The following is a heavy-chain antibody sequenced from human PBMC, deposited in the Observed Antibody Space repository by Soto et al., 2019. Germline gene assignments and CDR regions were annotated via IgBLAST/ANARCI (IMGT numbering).Heavy chain of an antibody. V-gene: IGHV5-51*01. CDR3: ATHYGSGPGYYYGMDV. CDR1: GYSFTSYW. D-gene: IGHD3-10*01. Sequence: GESLKISGKGSGYSFTSYWIGWLRQMPGKGLEWMGIIYPGDSDTRYSPSFQGQVTISADKSISTAYLQWSSLKASDTAMYYCATHYGSGPGYYYGMDVWGQGTTVTVSS. J-gene: IGHJ6*02. CDR2: IYPGDSDT.